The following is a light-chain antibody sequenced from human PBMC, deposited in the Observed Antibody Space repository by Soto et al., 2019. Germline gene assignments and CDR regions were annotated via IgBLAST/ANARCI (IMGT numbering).Light chain of an antibody. V-gene: IGLV2-14*03. CDR2: DVN. J-gene: IGLJ1*01. CDR3: SSYTTSSTHV. CDR1: SSDIGAFTF. Sequence: QSALTQPASVSGSPGQSITISCTGTSSDIGAFTFVSWYQQHPGKVPKLMIFDVNRRPSGVSDRLSGSKSGNTASLTISGLQAEDEGDYYCSSYTTSSTHVFGSGTKLTVL.